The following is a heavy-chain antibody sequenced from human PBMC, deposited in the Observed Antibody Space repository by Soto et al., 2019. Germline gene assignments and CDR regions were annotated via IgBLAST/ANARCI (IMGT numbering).Heavy chain of an antibody. D-gene: IGHD3-10*01. CDR2: ISSSSSTI. V-gene: IGHV3-48*02. J-gene: IGHJ4*02. CDR1: GFTFSSYS. Sequence: GGSLRLSCAASGFTFSSYSMNWVRQAPGKGLEWVSYISSSSSTIYYADSVKGRFTISRDNAKNSLYLQMNSLRDEDTAVYYCARDPSGSGSYYIRFDYWGQGTLVTVSS. CDR3: ARDPSGSGSYYIRFDY.